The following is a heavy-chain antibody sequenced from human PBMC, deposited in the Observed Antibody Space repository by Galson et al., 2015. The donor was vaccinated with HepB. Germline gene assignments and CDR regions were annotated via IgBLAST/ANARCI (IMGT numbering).Heavy chain of an antibody. Sequence: SLRLSCAASGFTFSSYSMNWVRQAPGKGLEWVSYIRSSSSTKYYADSVKGRFTISRDNAKNSLYLQMNSLRAEDTAVYYCARDLRLPKGYAFDIWGQGTLVTVSS. CDR2: IRSSSSTK. CDR3: ARDLRLPKGYAFDI. V-gene: IGHV3-48*01. CDR1: GFTFSSYS. J-gene: IGHJ3*02.